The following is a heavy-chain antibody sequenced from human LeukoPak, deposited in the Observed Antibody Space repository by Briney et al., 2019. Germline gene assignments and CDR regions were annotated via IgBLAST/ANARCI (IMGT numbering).Heavy chain of an antibody. V-gene: IGHV3-7*03. CDR1: GFTFSNYW. CDR2: IKQDGSER. CDR3: AKLPGSGYYRELYYFDY. D-gene: IGHD3-22*01. J-gene: IGHJ4*02. Sequence: GGSLRLSCVASGFTFSNYWMGWARQAPGKGLEWVANIKQDGSERYYVDSVKGRFTISRDNAKNSLYLQMNSLRAEDTAVYYCAKLPGSGYYRELYYFDYWGQGTLVTVSS.